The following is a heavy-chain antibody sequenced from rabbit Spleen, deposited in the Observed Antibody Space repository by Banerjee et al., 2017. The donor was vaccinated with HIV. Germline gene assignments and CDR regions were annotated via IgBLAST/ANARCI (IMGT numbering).Heavy chain of an antibody. CDR1: GLDFSGDSY. Sequence: QSLEESGGGLVKPGASLTLTCKASGLDFSGDSYDSYMCWVRQAPGKGLEWIACIDIGSSGFTYFASWAKGRFTTSKTSSTTVTLQMTSLTAADTATYFCARDTSSSFSSYGMDLWGPGTLVTVS. J-gene: IGHJ6*01. D-gene: IGHD1-1*01. CDR3: ARDTSSSFSSYGMDL. CDR2: IDIGSSGFT. V-gene: IGHV1S40*01.